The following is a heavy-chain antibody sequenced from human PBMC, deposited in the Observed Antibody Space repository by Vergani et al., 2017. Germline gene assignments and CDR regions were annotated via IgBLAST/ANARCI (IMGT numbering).Heavy chain of an antibody. CDR2: IIPIFGTA. Sequence: QVQLVQSGAEVKKPGSSVKVSCKASGGTFSSYAISWVRQAPGQGLEWMGGIIPIFGTANYAQKFQGRVTITADDSTSTAYMELSSLRSEDTAVYYCARGPPHYDILAGYYLYYFDYWGQGTLVTVSS. D-gene: IGHD3-9*01. CDR1: GGTFSSYA. V-gene: IGHV1-69*01. CDR3: ARGPPHYDILAGYYLYYFDY. J-gene: IGHJ4*02.